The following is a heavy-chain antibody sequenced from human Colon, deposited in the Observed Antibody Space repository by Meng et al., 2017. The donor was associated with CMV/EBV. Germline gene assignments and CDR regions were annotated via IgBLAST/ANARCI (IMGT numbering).Heavy chain of an antibody. CDR3: AKDRSSTIDY. V-gene: IGHV3-7*01. Sequence: ETLSLTCAASGFTFSSYWMSWVRQAPGKGLEWVANIKQDGSEKYYVDSVKGRFTISRDNSKNTLYLQMNSLRAEDTAVYYCAKDRSSTIDYWGQGTLVTVSS. J-gene: IGHJ4*02. CDR2: IKQDGSEK. D-gene: IGHD5-24*01. CDR1: GFTFSSYW.